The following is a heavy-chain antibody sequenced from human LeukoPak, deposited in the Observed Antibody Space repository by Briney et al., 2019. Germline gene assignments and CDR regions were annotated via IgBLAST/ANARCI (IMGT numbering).Heavy chain of an antibody. V-gene: IGHV3-30-3*01. CDR3: ARGRWGYNGMDV. CDR1: GFTFSSYA. CDR2: ISYDGSNK. D-gene: IGHD7-27*01. J-gene: IGHJ6*02. Sequence: PGGSLRLSCAASGFTFSSYAMHWVRQAPGKGLEWVAVISYDGSNKYYADSVKGRFTISRDNSKNTLYLQMNSLRAEDTAVYYCARGRWGYNGMDVWGQGTTVTVSS.